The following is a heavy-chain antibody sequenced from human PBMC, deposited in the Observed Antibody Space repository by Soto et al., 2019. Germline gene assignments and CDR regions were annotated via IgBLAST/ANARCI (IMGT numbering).Heavy chain of an antibody. CDR2: IYYSGST. CDR1: GGSISSGGYY. Sequence: SETLSLTCTVSGGSISSGGYYWSWIRQHPGKGLEWIGYIYYSGSTYYNPSLKSRVTISVDTSKNQFSLKLSSVTAADTAVYYCARGSGGYKIYYFDYWGQGTLVTVSS. CDR3: ARGSGGYKIYYFDY. D-gene: IGHD5-12*01. J-gene: IGHJ4*02. V-gene: IGHV4-31*03.